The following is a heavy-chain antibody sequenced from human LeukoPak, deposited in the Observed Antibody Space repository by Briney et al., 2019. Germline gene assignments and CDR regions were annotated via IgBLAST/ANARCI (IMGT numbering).Heavy chain of an antibody. D-gene: IGHD1-26*01. J-gene: IGHJ4*02. CDR2: ISNNGGYT. CDR3: AKDLRVGATRARPDY. V-gene: IGHV3-23*01. CDR1: GFTFSSSA. Sequence: GGSLRLSCAASGFTFSSSAMSWVRQAPGKGLEWVSAISNNGGYTYYADSVQGRFTISRDNSKNTLYLQMNSLRAEDTAVYYCAKDLRVGATRARPDYWGQGTLVTVSS.